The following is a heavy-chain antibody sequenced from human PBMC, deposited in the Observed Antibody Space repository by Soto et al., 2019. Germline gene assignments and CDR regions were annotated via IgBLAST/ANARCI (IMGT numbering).Heavy chain of an antibody. CDR2: ISYDGSNK. CDR3: ARVFGSYQTFDY. Sequence: LRLSCAASGFTFSSYAMHWVRQAPGKGLEWVAVISYDGSNKYYADSVRGRFTISRDNSKNTLYLQMNSLRAEDTAVYYCARVFGSYQTFDYWGQGTLVTVSS. J-gene: IGHJ4*02. V-gene: IGHV3-30-3*01. D-gene: IGHD1-26*01. CDR1: GFTFSSYA.